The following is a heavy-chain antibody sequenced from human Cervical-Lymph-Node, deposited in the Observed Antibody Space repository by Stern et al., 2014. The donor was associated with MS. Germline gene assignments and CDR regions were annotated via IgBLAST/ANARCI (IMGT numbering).Heavy chain of an antibody. CDR2: ISYVETDK. J-gene: IGHJ4*02. D-gene: IGHD3/OR15-3a*01. CDR1: GFTFSDYP. V-gene: IGHV3-30*04. CDR3: ARDRSGLGDY. Sequence: QVQLVQSGGGVVQPGRSLRLSCAASGFTFSDYPMHWVRQTPGKGLEWVAVISYVETDKFSADSVKGRFTISRDDSKNTLYLQMNSLRSEDTAVYHCARDRSGLGDYWGQGTLVTVSS.